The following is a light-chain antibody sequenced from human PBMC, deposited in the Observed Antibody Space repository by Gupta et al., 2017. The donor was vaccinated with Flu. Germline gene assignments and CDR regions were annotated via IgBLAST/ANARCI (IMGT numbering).Light chain of an antibody. CDR3: QQYYDTPLT. Sequence: SLGERATISCRSSQSLLYSDNNKNYLAWYQQKPGQPPKLLIYWASTRESGVPDRVSGSGSGTDFTLTISSLQAEDVALYYCQQYYDTPLTFGQGTRLEIK. CDR2: WAS. V-gene: IGKV4-1*01. CDR1: QSLLYSDNNKNY. J-gene: IGKJ5*01.